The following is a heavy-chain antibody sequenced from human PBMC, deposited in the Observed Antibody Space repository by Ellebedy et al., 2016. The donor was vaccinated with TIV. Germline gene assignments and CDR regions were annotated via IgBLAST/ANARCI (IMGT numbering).Heavy chain of an antibody. CDR2: FDYRGSP. CDR3: ARDRGYGVNP. D-gene: IGHD5-12*01. J-gene: IGHJ5*02. CDR1: GGSMSSGEYF. V-gene: IGHV4-30-4*01. Sequence: MPSETLSLTCSVSGGSMSSGEYFWSCVRQPPGKGLEWLGYFDYRGSPYYSPSLNSRVVISVDTSKNQFSLNLRSVTAADTAVYFCARDRGYGVNPWGQGTLVAVSS.